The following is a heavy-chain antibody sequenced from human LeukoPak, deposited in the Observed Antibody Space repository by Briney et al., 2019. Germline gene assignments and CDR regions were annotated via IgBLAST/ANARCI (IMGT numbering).Heavy chain of an antibody. J-gene: IGHJ4*02. V-gene: IGHV3-53*01. CDR1: GFTVSRNY. D-gene: IGHD6-19*01. Sequence: GGSLRLSCAASGFTVSRNYMSWVRQAPGKGLEWVSVIYSADSAYYADSVRGRFTISRDNSKNTLYLQMNSLRADDTAVYYCARRVTGSGWYRDDCWGQGTLVTVSS. CDR3: ARRVTGSGWYRDDC. CDR2: IYSADSA.